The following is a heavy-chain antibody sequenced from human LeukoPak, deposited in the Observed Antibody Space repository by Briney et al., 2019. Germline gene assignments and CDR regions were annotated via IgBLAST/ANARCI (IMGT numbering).Heavy chain of an antibody. CDR1: GGSISSGSYY. D-gene: IGHD2-21*01. J-gene: IGHJ4*02. CDR2: IYTSGST. CDR3: ARDRRNCGGDCSYFDY. V-gene: IGHV4-61*02. Sequence: SETLSLTCTVSGGSISSGSYYWRWIRQPAGKGLEWIGRIYTSGSTNYNPSLKSRVTISVDTSKNQFSLKLSSVTAADTAVYYCARDRRNCGGDCSYFDYWGQGTLVTVSS.